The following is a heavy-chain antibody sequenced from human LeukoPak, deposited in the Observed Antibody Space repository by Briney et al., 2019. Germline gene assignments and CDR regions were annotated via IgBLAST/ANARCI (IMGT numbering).Heavy chain of an antibody. CDR3: ARGRMRSGWLGDY. CDR2: INQDGSEK. D-gene: IGHD6-19*01. CDR1: GFTFSSHW. J-gene: IGHJ4*02. Sequence: GGSLRLSCAASGFTFSSHWMTWVRQAPGKGLEWVANINQDGSEKYYVDSVKGRFTISRDNAKNSLYLQMTSLRAEDTAVYYCARGRMRSGWLGDYWGQGTLVTVSS. V-gene: IGHV3-7*05.